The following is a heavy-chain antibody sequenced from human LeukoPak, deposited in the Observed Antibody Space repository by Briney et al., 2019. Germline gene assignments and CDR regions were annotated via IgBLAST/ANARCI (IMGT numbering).Heavy chain of an antibody. Sequence: GGSLRLSCAASGFTFDDSAMSWVRQAPGKGLEWVSGINWNGGSTGYADSVKGRFTISRDNAKNSLYLQTNSLRAEDTALYYYARGHTMILVVNYFDYWGQGTLVTVSS. CDR1: GFTFDDSA. J-gene: IGHJ4*02. CDR3: ARGHTMILVVNYFDY. D-gene: IGHD3-22*01. V-gene: IGHV3-20*04. CDR2: INWNGGST.